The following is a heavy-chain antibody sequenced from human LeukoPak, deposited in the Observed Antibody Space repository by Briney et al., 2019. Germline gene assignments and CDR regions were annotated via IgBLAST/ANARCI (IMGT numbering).Heavy chain of an antibody. Sequence: SETLSLTCAVYGGSFSGYYWRWIRQTPGKGLEWIGEINHSGSTNYNPSLKSRVTISVDTSKNQFSLKLSSVTAADTAVYYCAGQDSSGFSYFDYWGQGTLVTVSS. V-gene: IGHV4-34*01. J-gene: IGHJ4*02. CDR3: AGQDSSGFSYFDY. D-gene: IGHD6-19*01. CDR1: GGSFSGYY. CDR2: INHSGST.